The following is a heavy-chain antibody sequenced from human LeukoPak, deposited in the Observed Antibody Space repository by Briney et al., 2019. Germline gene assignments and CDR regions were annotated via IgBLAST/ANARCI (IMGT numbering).Heavy chain of an antibody. CDR2: IYSDGGT. CDR1: GFSVNDNY. V-gene: IGHV3-53*01. J-gene: IGHJ4*02. CDR3: ARDSSGPAF. D-gene: IGHD6-19*01. Sequence: GGSLRLSCAASGFSVNDNYMSWVRQAPAKGLEWVSVIYSDGGTFYSDSVKGRFTISRDYSKNTLYLQMISLRADDTAVYYCARDSSGPAFWGQGTLVTVSS.